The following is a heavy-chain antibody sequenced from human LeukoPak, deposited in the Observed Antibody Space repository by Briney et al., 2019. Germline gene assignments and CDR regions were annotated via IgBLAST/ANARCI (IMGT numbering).Heavy chain of an antibody. J-gene: IGHJ5*02. Sequence: ASVRVSCKASGYTFTGYYMHWVRQAPGQGLEWMGWINPNSGGTNYAQKFQGRVTMTRDTSISTAYTELSRLRSDDTAVYYCARDRQQLVKDWFDPWGQGTLVTVSS. CDR3: ARDRQQLVKDWFDP. CDR1: GYTFTGYY. CDR2: INPNSGGT. D-gene: IGHD6-13*01. V-gene: IGHV1-2*02.